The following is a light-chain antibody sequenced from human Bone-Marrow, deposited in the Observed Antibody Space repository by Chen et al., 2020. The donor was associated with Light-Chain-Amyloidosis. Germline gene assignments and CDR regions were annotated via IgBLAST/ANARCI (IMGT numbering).Light chain of an antibody. CDR1: SLRSYY. CDR3: NSRDSSGNHVV. Sequence: SSELTQYPAVSVALGQTVRITCQGDSLRSYYASWYQQKPGQAPVLVIYGKNNRPSGIPDRFSGSSSGTSASLTITGAQAEDEADYYCNSRDSSGNHVVFGGGTKLTVL. CDR2: GKN. J-gene: IGLJ2*01. V-gene: IGLV3-19*01.